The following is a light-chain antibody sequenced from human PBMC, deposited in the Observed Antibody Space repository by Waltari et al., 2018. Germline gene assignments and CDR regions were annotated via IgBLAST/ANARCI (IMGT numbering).Light chain of an antibody. CDR2: GAS. CDR3: QQYGSSPET. J-gene: IGKJ1*01. V-gene: IGKV3-20*01. CDR1: QTVTSNY. Sequence: EIVLTQSPGTLSLSPGERATPSCRASQTVTSNYLAWYQQKPGQAPRLLIYGASSRATGIPDRFSSSGSGTDFTLTISRLEPEDVAVYYCQQYGSSPETFGQGTKVEIK.